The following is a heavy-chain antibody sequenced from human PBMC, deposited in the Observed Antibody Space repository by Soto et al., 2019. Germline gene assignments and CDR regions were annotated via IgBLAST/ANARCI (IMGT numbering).Heavy chain of an antibody. CDR3: TREFGITGTTLFITAYYFDY. J-gene: IGHJ4*02. V-gene: IGHV3-49*03. CDR2: IRSKAYGGTT. CDR1: GFTFGDYA. Sequence: GGSLRLSCTASGFTFGDYAMSWFRQAPGKGLEWVGFIRSKAYGGTTEYAASVKGRFTISRDDSKSIAYLQMNSLKTEDTAVYYCTREFGITGTTLFITAYYFDYWGQGTLVTVSS. D-gene: IGHD1-7*01.